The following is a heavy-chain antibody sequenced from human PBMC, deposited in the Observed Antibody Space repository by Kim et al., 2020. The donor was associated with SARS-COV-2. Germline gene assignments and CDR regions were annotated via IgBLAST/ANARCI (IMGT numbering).Heavy chain of an antibody. V-gene: IGHV3-23*01. Sequence: GGSLRLSCAASGFIFSPYAMTWVRQAPGKGLEWVSSISGSTYYADSVKGRFTISRDNSKDMLYLQMNSLRAEDTAVYYCAKGGIGVDTLDVWGQGTTVTVSS. J-gene: IGHJ6*02. CDR1: GFIFSPYA. CDR3: AKGGIGVDTLDV. D-gene: IGHD5-18*01. CDR2: ISGST.